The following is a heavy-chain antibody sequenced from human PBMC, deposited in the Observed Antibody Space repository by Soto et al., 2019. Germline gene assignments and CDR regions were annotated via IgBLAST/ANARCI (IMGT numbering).Heavy chain of an antibody. CDR3: ATAAAGPFDY. Sequence: GGSLRLSCAASGFTFSSYEMNWVRQAPGKGLEWVSYISSSGSTIYYADSVKGRFTISRDNAKNSLYLQMNSPRAEDTAVYYCATAAAGPFDYWGKGTLVTVSS. V-gene: IGHV3-48*03. J-gene: IGHJ4*02. D-gene: IGHD6-13*01. CDR1: GFTFSSYE. CDR2: ISSSGSTI.